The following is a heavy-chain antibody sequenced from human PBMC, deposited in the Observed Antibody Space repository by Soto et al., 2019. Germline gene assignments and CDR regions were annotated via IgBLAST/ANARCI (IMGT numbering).Heavy chain of an antibody. CDR2: ISGSGGST. CDR3: AKTISYYGSGAYGMDV. CDR1: GFTFSSYA. J-gene: IGHJ6*02. V-gene: IGHV3-23*01. Sequence: PWGSLRLSCAASGFTFSSYAMSWVRQAPGKGLEWVSAISGSGGSTYYADSVKGRFTISRDNSKNTLYLQMNSLRAEDTAVYYCAKTISYYGSGAYGMDVWGQGTTVTVSS. D-gene: IGHD3-10*01.